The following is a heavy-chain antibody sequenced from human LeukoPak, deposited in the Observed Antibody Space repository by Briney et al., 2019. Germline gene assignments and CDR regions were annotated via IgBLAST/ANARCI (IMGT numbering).Heavy chain of an antibody. J-gene: IGHJ4*02. CDR3: AKTFRWFQSLYY. CDR2: ISGSGGGT. CDR1: GFTFSSYA. V-gene: IGHV3-23*01. Sequence: GGSLRLSCAASGFTFSSYAMSWFRQAPGKGLEWVSAISGSGGGTYYADSVKGRFTISRDNSKNTLYMQMNSLRAEDTAVYYCAKTFRWFQSLYYWGQGTLVTVSS. D-gene: IGHD4-23*01.